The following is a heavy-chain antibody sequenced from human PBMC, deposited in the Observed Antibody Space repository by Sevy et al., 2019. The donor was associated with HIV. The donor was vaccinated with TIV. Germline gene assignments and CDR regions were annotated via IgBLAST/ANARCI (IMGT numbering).Heavy chain of an antibody. CDR1: DGSFSGYY. Sequence: SGTLSLTCAVHDGSFSGYYWNWIRQLPGKGLEWVGEINESGITYYNPSLKSRVTISVDTSKNQFSLKLNSVTAVDSAAYFCARSPPVVVVPGAPSWFDPWGQGTLVTVSS. CDR3: ARSPPVVVVPGAPSWFDP. D-gene: IGHD2-2*01. V-gene: IGHV4-34*01. CDR2: INESGIT. J-gene: IGHJ5*02.